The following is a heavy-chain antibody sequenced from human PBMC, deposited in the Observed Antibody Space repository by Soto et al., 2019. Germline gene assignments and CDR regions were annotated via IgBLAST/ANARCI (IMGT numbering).Heavy chain of an antibody. CDR1: GYTFTSYA. V-gene: IGHV1-3*01. J-gene: IGHJ4*02. Sequence: QVQLVQSGAEVKKPGASVKVSCKASGYTFTSYAMHWVRQAPGQRLEWMGWINAGNGNTKYSQKFQGRVTITRDTAASKAYMELSSRRSEDTAVYYCARLPQVGAGPIGYWGQGPLVTVSS. CDR3: ARLPQVGAGPIGY. CDR2: INAGNGNT. D-gene: IGHD1-26*01.